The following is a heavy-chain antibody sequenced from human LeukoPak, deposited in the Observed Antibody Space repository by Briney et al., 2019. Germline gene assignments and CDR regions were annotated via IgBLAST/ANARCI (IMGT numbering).Heavy chain of an antibody. CDR1: GFTFSSYA. D-gene: IGHD5-12*01. V-gene: IGHV3-23*01. CDR2: VSGSGGSK. J-gene: IGHJ4*02. CDR3: AKDLDIVATITGN. Sequence: GGSLRLSCAASGFTFSSYAMSWVRQAPGKGLEWVSGVSGSGGSKYYADSVKGRFTISRDNSKNTLYLQMNSLRAEDTAVYYCAKDLDIVATITGNWGQGTLVTVSS.